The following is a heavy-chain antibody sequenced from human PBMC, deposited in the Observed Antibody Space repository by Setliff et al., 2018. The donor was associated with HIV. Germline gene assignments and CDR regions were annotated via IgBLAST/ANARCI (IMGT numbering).Heavy chain of an antibody. D-gene: IGHD6-6*01. J-gene: IGHJ4*02. CDR2: LDPKDGKT. CDR1: GYTLTELS. CDR3: VIGSAARPFDY. Sequence: ASVKVSCKVSGYTLTELSRHWVRQAPGKGLEWMGGLDPKDGKTMYAQKFQGRVTMTEDTSTDTAHVELRSLRSEDTAVYYCVIGSAARPFDYWGQGTLVTVSS. V-gene: IGHV1-24*01.